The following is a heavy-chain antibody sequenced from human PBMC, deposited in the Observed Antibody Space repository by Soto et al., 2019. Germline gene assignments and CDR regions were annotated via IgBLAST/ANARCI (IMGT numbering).Heavy chain of an antibody. Sequence: EASVKVSCKASGYSFTSYDINWVRQATGQGLEWMGWMNPNSGNTGYAQKFQGRVTMTRNTSISTAYMELSSLRSEDTAVYYCARGGRYYYYYYMDVWGKGTTVTVSS. J-gene: IGHJ6*03. CDR2: MNPNSGNT. CDR1: GYSFTSYD. CDR3: ARGGRYYYYYYMDV. V-gene: IGHV1-8*01.